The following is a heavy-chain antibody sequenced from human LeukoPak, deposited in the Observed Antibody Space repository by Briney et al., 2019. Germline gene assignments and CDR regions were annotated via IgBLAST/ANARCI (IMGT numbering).Heavy chain of an antibody. V-gene: IGHV3-30*07. D-gene: IGHD3-10*01. CDR3: ARDPRSYYGPWGDDAFDI. Sequence: GKSLRLSCAASGFTFSSYAMHWDRQAPGKGLEWVAVIWYDGSNKYYADSVKGRFTISRDNSKNTLYLQMNSLRAEDTAVYYCARDPRSYYGPWGDDAFDIWGQGTMVTVSS. CDR1: GFTFSSYA. J-gene: IGHJ3*02. CDR2: IWYDGSNK.